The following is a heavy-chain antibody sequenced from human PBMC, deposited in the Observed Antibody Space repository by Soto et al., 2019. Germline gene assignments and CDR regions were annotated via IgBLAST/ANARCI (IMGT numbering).Heavy chain of an antibody. J-gene: IGHJ4*01. CDR2: IKLDASEK. CDR1: GFTFSFYW. CDR3: SRGSGDATGACVNHCLDC. V-gene: IGHV3-7*04. D-gene: IGHD2-15*01. Sequence: GGSLRLSCAASGFTFSFYWMSWVRRAPGKGLEWLGTIKLDASEKKYVDSVKGRFTMSRDNAKKTLYLQRDSLRAEDTAVYYCSRGSGDATGACVNHCLDCWGRGTRVTVSS.